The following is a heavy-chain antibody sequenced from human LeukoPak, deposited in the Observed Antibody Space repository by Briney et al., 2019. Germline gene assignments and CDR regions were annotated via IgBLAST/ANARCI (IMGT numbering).Heavy chain of an antibody. CDR2: IHHSGGT. J-gene: IGHJ4*02. CDR1: GESMIWHF. Sequence: SETLSPTFAVYGESMIWHFWTWIRQPPRKRLEWIGEIHHSGGTNSNPSLKNRLTMSIDMSKNQFSLKLKSVTAADTAVYYCARATASGSGRAYDHWAQGNLVPVSS. D-gene: IGHD3-10*01. CDR3: ARATASGSGRAYDH. V-gene: IGHV4-34*01.